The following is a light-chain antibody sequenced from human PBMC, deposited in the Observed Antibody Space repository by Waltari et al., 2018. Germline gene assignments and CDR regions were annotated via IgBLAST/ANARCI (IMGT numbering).Light chain of an antibody. J-gene: IGKJ4*01. CDR3: QQRGSWPLT. Sequence: EIVLTQSPDTLSLSPGERATLSCRASQSVGTYLAWYQQKSGQTPRLLIYDASNRATGIPARFSGSGSGTDFTLTISSLDPEDFAIYCCQQRGSWPLTFGGGTKLEI. CDR2: DAS. V-gene: IGKV3-11*01. CDR1: QSVGTY.